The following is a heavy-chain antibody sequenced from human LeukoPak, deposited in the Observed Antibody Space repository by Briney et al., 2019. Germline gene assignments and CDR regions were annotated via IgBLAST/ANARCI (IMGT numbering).Heavy chain of an antibody. V-gene: IGHV3-7*01. CDR2: IKQDGSEK. CDR1: RFTLSSYW. CDR3: AAMTTVTTFWVQH. D-gene: IGHD4-17*01. Sequence: PGGSLRLSCAASRFTLSSYWMSWVRQAPGKGLEWVANIKQDGSEKYYVDSVKGRFTISRDNAKNSMYLQMNSLRAEDTAVYYCAAMTTVTTFWVQHWGQGTLVTVSS. J-gene: IGHJ1*01.